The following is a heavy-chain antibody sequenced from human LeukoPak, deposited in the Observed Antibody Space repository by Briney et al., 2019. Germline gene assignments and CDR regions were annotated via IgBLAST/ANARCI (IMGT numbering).Heavy chain of an antibody. Sequence: PGGSLRLSCAASGFTFSSYSMNRVRQAPGKGLEWVSSIHSSSSYIYYADSVKGRFTISRDNAKNSLYLQMNSLRAEDTAVYYCARELSDYGDAFDIWGQGTMVTVSS. CDR1: GFTFSSYS. V-gene: IGHV3-21*01. CDR2: IHSSSSYI. J-gene: IGHJ3*02. CDR3: ARELSDYGDAFDI. D-gene: IGHD4-17*01.